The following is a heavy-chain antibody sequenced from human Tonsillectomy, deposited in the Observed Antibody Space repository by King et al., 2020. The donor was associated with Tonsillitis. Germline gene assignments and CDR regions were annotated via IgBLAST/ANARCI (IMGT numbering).Heavy chain of an antibody. Sequence: QLQESGPGLVKPSETLSLACTVSCGAISSYYWSWIRQPPWKGLEWIGYIYYSGSTNYNPSLKSRVTISVDTSKNQFSLKLSSVTAADTAVYYCARLPSSSWLNTFDIWGQGTMVTVSS. J-gene: IGHJ3*02. CDR1: CGAISSYY. CDR3: ARLPSSSWLNTFDI. D-gene: IGHD6-13*01. CDR2: IYYSGST. V-gene: IGHV4-59*01.